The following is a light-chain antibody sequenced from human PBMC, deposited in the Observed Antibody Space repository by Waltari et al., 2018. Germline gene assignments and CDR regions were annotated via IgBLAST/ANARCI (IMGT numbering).Light chain of an antibody. J-gene: IGKJ3*01. CDR1: QSIGSW. Sequence: DIQMTQSPSSLSASVGDRVTITCRASQSIGSWLAWYQQKPGKAPKLLIYEATSLESGVPSRFSASGSGTEFSLTISSLQPDDFATYYCQRYNSYPITFGPGTKVDI. V-gene: IGKV1-5*03. CDR2: EAT. CDR3: QRYNSYPIT.